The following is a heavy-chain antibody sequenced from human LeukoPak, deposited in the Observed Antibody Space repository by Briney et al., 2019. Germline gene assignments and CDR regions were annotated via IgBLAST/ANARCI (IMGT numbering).Heavy chain of an antibody. V-gene: IGHV3-48*01. CDR1: GITFSSYS. CDR2: ISSFSGTI. CDR3: AKDTGELAYCGGDCPGDY. J-gene: IGHJ4*02. Sequence: GGSLRLSCVASGITFSSYSMNWVRQAPGKGLEWVSYISSFSGTINYADSVKGRFTISRDNAKNSLYLQMNSLRAEDTAVYYCAKDTGELAYCGGDCPGDYWGQGTLVTVSS. D-gene: IGHD2-21*02.